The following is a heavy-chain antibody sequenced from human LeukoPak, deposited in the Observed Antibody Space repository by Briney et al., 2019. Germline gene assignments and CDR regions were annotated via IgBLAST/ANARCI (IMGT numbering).Heavy chain of an antibody. V-gene: IGHV3-23*01. CDR1: GFTFGSYG. CDR3: AKRSRLAAAGTRYFQH. J-gene: IGHJ1*01. CDR2: ISGSGDKS. Sequence: GGTLRLSCAASGFTFGSYGMNWVRQAPGKGLEWVSVISGSGDKSYYTDSVKGRFTVSRDNSKNTLYLQMNSLRAEDTAVYYCAKRSRLAAAGTRYFQHWGQGTLVTVSS. D-gene: IGHD6-13*01.